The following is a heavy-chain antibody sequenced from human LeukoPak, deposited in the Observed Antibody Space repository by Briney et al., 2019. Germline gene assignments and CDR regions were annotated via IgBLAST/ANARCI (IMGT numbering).Heavy chain of an antibody. CDR2: IYYSGST. CDR3: AREGSSYFDY. Sequence: SETLSLTCTVSGGSISSYHWSWIRQPPGKGLEWIGYIYYSGSTNYNPSLKSRVTISVDTSKNQFSLKLSSVTAADTAVYYCAREGSSYFDYWGQGTLVTVSS. CDR1: GGSISSYH. D-gene: IGHD6-6*01. J-gene: IGHJ4*02. V-gene: IGHV4-59*01.